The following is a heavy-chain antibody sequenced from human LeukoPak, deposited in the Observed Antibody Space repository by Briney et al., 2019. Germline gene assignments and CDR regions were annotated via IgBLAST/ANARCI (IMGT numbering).Heavy chain of an antibody. Sequence: GGSLRLSCAASGFTFSSYAMHWVRQAPGKGLEWVAVISYDGSNKYYADSVKGRFTISRDNSKNTLYLQMNSLRAEDTAVYYCARDWSGIAVAGTVAYWGQGTLVTVSS. CDR2: ISYDGSNK. CDR3: ARDWSGIAVAGTVAY. J-gene: IGHJ4*02. D-gene: IGHD6-19*01. V-gene: IGHV3-30-3*01. CDR1: GFTFSSYA.